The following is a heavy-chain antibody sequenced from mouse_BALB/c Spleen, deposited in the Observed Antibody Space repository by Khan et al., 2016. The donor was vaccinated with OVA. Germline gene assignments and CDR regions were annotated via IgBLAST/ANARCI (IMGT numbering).Heavy chain of an antibody. CDR2: IYTYTGEP. Sequence: QCQLVQSGPDLKKPGETVKISCKASGYTFTNYGINWVKQAPGKGLKWMGWIYTYTGEPTYADDFKGRFAFSLETSASTAYLQINNLKNEDTATYFCARGGRRAMDYGGQGTSVTVSS. D-gene: IGHD3-3*01. V-gene: IGHV9-3-1*01. J-gene: IGHJ4*01. CDR3: ARGGRRAMDY. CDR1: GYTFTNYG.